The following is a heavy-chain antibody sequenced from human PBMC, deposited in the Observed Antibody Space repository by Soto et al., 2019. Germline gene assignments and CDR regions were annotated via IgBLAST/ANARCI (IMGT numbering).Heavy chain of an antibody. CDR1: GGTFSSYA. CDR2: IIPIFGTA. Sequence: ASVKVSCKASGGTFSSYAISWVRQAPGQGLEWMGGIIPIFGTANYAQKFQGRVTITADESTSTAYMELSSLRSEDTAVYYCATQYYYGSGSDYYYYYYGMDVWGQGTTVTVSS. D-gene: IGHD3-10*01. V-gene: IGHV1-69*13. CDR3: ATQYYYGSGSDYYYYYYGMDV. J-gene: IGHJ6*02.